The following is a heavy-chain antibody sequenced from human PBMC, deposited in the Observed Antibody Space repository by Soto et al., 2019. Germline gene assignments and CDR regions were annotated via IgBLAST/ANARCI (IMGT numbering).Heavy chain of an antibody. D-gene: IGHD3-16*02. Sequence: SGPTLVNPTQTLTLTCTFSGFSLSTSGVGVGWIRQPPGKALEWLALIYWNDDKRYSPSLKSRLTITKATSKNQVVLTMTNMDPVDTATYYCAHRYAPPLSGEFDPWGQGTLVTVSS. CDR2: IYWNDDK. V-gene: IGHV2-5*01. CDR1: GFSLSTSGVG. CDR3: AHRYAPPLSGEFDP. J-gene: IGHJ5*02.